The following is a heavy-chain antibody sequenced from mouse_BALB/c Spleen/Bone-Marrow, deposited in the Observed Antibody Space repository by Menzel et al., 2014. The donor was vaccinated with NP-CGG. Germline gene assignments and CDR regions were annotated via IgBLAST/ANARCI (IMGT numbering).Heavy chain of an antibody. J-gene: IGHJ3*01. CDR3: ARRQLGPAWFAY. V-gene: IGHV1-18*01. Sequence: EVQLQESGPELVKPGASVKISCKTSGYTFTEYTIHWVKQSHGKSLEWIGGINPNNGGTSYNQKFKGKATLTVGKSSSTAYMELRSLTSEDSAVYYCARRQLGPAWFAYWGQGTLVTVSA. CDR1: GYTFTEYT. D-gene: IGHD3-1*01. CDR2: INPNNGGT.